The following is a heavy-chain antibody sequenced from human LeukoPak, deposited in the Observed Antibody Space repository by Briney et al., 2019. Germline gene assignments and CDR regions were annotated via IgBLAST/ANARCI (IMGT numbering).Heavy chain of an antibody. CDR2: ISSSSSYI. Sequence: GGSLRLSCAASGFTFSSYSMNWVRQAPGKGLEWVSSISSSSSYIYYADSVKGRFTISRDNAKNSLYLQMNSLRAEDTAVYYCATLNSGSFFDAFDIWGQGTMVTVSS. J-gene: IGHJ3*02. V-gene: IGHV3-21*01. CDR1: GFTFSSYS. D-gene: IGHD1-26*01. CDR3: ATLNSGSFFDAFDI.